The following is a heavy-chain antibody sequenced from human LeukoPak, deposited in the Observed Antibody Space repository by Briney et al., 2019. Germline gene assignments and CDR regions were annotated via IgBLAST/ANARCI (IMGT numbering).Heavy chain of an antibody. Sequence: PGESLKISCAASGFTFTNYAMSWVRQAPGKGLEWVSSISTSGGSTYYADSVKGRFTISRDNSKNTLYLQMNSLRAEDTAVYYCAKYYYDSSTFSFDYWGQGTLVTVSS. D-gene: IGHD3-22*01. J-gene: IGHJ4*02. CDR2: ISTSGGST. CDR1: GFTFTNYA. V-gene: IGHV3-23*01. CDR3: AKYYYDSSTFSFDY.